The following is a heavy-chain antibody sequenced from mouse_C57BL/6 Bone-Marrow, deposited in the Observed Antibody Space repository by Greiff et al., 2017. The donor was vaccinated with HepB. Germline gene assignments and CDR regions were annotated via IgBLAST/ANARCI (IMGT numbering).Heavy chain of an antibody. CDR1: GYSFSRYK. CDR2: INLFNGIT. CDR3: ARGATVVEAMYY. J-gene: IGHJ4*01. V-gene: IGHV1-16*01. D-gene: IGHD1-1*01. Sequence: VHVKQSGPKVVNAGASVKLSCKSSGYSFSRYKMECVNQSHVKSLEWIEHINLFNGITNYNGNFKSKATLTVDISSSTAYMELSRLTSEDSEVYYCARGATVVEAMYYWGQGTSVTVSS.